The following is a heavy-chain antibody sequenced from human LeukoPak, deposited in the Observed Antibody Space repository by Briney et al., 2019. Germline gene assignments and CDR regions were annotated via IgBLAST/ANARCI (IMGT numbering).Heavy chain of an antibody. J-gene: IGHJ4*02. CDR1: GGSISIYY. Sequence: SETLSLTCTVSGGSISIYYWSWIRQPAGKGLEWIGRIYTTGNTNYNPSLKSRVTMSVDTSKNQFSLKLTSVTAADTAVYYCARSKWNYYFDYWGQGTLVTVSS. CDR3: ARSKWNYYFDY. D-gene: IGHD1-1*01. V-gene: IGHV4-4*07. CDR2: IYTTGNT.